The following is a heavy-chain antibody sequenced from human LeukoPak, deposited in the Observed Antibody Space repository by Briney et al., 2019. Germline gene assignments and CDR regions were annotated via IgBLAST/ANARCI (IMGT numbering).Heavy chain of an antibody. CDR1: GFTFSSYA. V-gene: IGHV3-23*01. CDR2: ISGSGGST. Sequence: GGSLRLSCAASGFTFSSYAMSWVRQAPGEGLEWVSAISGSGGSTYYADSVKGRFTISRDNSKNTLYLQMNSLRAEDTAVYYCAKDRMIVVVITTAFDYWGQGTLVTVSS. J-gene: IGHJ4*02. D-gene: IGHD3-22*01. CDR3: AKDRMIVVVITTAFDY.